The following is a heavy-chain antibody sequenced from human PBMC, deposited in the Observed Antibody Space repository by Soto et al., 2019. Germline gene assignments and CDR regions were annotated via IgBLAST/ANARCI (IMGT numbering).Heavy chain of an antibody. CDR2: IIPILGIA. J-gene: IGHJ6*03. D-gene: IGHD2-15*01. CDR3: ASGGYCSGGSCYSRDKTGSYYYYMDV. V-gene: IGHV1-69*02. CDR1: GGTFSSYT. Sequence: GASVKVSCKASGGTFSSYTISWVRQAPGQGLEWMGRIIPILGIANYAQKFQGRVTITADKSTSTAYMELSSLRSEDTAVYYCASGGYCSGGSCYSRDKTGSYYYYMDVWGKGTTVTVSS.